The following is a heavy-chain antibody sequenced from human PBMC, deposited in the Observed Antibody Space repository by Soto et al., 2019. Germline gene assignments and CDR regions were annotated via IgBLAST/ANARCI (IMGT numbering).Heavy chain of an antibody. CDR3: ARDGRHMIKFGGVIATDYYYYGMYV. Sequence: ETLSLTWVVYGGSFSGSYCSWIRQPPGKGLEWIGEINHSGSTNYNPSLKSRVTISVDTSKNQFSLKPSSVTAADTAVYYCARDGRHMIKFGGVIATDYYYYGMYVCGLGATVTVS. V-gene: IGHV4-34*01. CDR1: GGSFSGSY. CDR2: INHSGST. J-gene: IGHJ6*02. D-gene: IGHD3-16*02.